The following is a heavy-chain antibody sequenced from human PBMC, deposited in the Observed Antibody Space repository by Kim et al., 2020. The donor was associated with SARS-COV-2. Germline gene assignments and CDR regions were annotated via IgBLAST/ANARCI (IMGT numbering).Heavy chain of an antibody. Sequence: SETLSLTCTVSGGSISNYYWSWIRQPPGKGLEWIGYIYSSGRINYNPSLQSRVTISLDMSKNQFSLKLTSVTAADTAVYYCARVRRISASGPDFYSFDFWGQGTLVTVSS. CDR1: GGSISNYY. CDR2: IYSSGRI. CDR3: ARVRRISASGPDFYSFDF. V-gene: IGHV4-59*13. J-gene: IGHJ4*02. D-gene: IGHD6-13*01.